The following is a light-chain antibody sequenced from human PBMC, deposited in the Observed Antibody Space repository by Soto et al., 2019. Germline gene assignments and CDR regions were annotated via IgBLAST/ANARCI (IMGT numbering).Light chain of an antibody. CDR3: QQYGSSPRT. Sequence: EIVLTQSPGTLSLSPGERATLSCRANQSVSSSYLTWYQQKHGQAPRLLIYDASSSATGIPDRFSGSASGTDFTLTISRLEPEDFAVYYCQQYGSSPRTFGQGTKVEIK. CDR1: QSVSSSY. V-gene: IGKV3-20*01. J-gene: IGKJ1*01. CDR2: DAS.